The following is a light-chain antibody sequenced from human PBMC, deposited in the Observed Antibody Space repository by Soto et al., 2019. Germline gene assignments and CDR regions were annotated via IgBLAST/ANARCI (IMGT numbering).Light chain of an antibody. Sequence: ETVLTQSPCTLSLSPGERATLSCRATQSVTSRHFVSYQQKPGQAPRLLIYGVSTRATDIPDRFSGSGSGAAFTLTISRLEPEDFVVYDCPQYSTWPHNFGQGTKLEVK. CDR3: PQYSTWPHN. V-gene: IGKV3-20*01. CDR2: GVS. J-gene: IGKJ2*01. CDR1: QSVTSRH.